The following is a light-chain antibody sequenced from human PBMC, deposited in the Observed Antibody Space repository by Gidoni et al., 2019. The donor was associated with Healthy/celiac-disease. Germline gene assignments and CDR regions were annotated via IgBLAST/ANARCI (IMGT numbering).Light chain of an antibody. CDR3: MQALQTPYT. Sequence: DIVMTQSPLSLPVTPGEPASISCRSSQSLLHSNGYNYLYWYLQKPGPSPQLLIYLGSNRASGVPDRFSGSGSGTDFTLKIIRVEAEDVGVYYCMQALQTPYTFGQGTKLEIK. J-gene: IGKJ2*01. CDR1: QSLLHSNGYNY. V-gene: IGKV2-28*01. CDR2: LGS.